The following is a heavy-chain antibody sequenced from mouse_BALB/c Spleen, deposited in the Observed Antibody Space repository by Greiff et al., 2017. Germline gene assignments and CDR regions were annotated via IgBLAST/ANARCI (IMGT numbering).Heavy chain of an antibody. CDR2: ICSGGST. J-gene: IGHJ2*01. CDR1: GFTFSSYA. CDR3: ARGYRYLDY. V-gene: IGHV5-6-5*01. D-gene: IGHD2-14*01. Sequence: EVKVVESGGGLVKPGGSLKLSCAASGFTFSSYAMSWVRQTPEKRLEWVASICSGGSTYYPNSVEGRFTISRDNARNILYLQMSSLRSEDTAIYYCARGYRYLDYWGQGTTLTVSS.